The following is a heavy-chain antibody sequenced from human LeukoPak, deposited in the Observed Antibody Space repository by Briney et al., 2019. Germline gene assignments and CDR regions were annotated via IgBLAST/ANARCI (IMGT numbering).Heavy chain of an antibody. J-gene: IGHJ4*02. CDR2: ISWNSGSI. V-gene: IGHV3-9*03. CDR1: GFTFDDYA. CDR3: AKEGGGQGVHYFDY. Sequence: GGSLRLSCAASGFTFDDYAMHWVRQAPGKGLEWVSGISWNSGSIGYADSVKGRFTISRDNAKNSLYLQMNSLRAEDMALYYCAKEGGGQGVHYFDYWGQGTLVTVSS. D-gene: IGHD1-26*01.